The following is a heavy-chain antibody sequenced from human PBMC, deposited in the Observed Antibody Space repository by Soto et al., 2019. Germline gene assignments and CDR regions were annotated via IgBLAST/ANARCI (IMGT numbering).Heavy chain of an antibody. CDR2: IKSDGSTT. D-gene: IGHD3-10*01. V-gene: IGHV3-74*03. Sequence: EVQLVESGGGLVQPGGSLRLSCAASGFTFSSSWMHWVRQVPGKGLVWVSRIKSDGSTTQYADSVRGRFTISRDNAKITLFLEVNSLTIEDTAVYFCACLPMPRGPCDLWCQGTLVTVSS. CDR3: ACLPMPRGPCDL. J-gene: IGHJ4*02. CDR1: GFTFSSSW.